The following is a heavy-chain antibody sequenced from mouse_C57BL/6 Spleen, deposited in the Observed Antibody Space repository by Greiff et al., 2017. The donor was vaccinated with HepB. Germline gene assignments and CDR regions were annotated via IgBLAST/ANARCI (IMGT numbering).Heavy chain of an antibody. CDR1: GYTFTDYY. J-gene: IGHJ2*01. CDR3: AREIYDYDEEYYFDY. Sequence: VQLQQSGPELVKPGASVKISCKASGYTFTDYYMNWVKQSHGKSLEWIGDINPNNGGTSYNQKFKGKATLTVDKSSSTAYMELRSLTSEDSAVYYCAREIYDYDEEYYFDYWGQGTTLTVSS. V-gene: IGHV1-26*01. CDR2: INPNNGGT. D-gene: IGHD2-4*01.